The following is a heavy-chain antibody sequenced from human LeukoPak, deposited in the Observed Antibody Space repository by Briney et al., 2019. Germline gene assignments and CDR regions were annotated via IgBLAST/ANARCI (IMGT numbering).Heavy chain of an antibody. CDR1: GFTFSSYW. J-gene: IGHJ6*03. D-gene: IGHD5-24*01. Sequence: GGSLRLSCAASGFTFSSYWMSWVRQAPGKGLEWVSSISSSSSYIYYADSVKGRFTISRDNAKNSLYLQMSSLRAEDTAVYYCARGMATIDGYYYYMDVWGKGTTVTVSS. V-gene: IGHV3-21*01. CDR3: ARGMATIDGYYYYMDV. CDR2: ISSSSSYI.